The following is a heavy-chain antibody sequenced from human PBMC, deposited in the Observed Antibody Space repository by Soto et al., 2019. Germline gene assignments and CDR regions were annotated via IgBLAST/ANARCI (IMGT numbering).Heavy chain of an antibody. CDR1: GGSISSYY. D-gene: IGHD5-18*01. Sequence: SETLSLTCTVSGGSISSYYWSWIRQPPGKGLEWIGYIYYSGSTNYNPSLKSRVTISVDTSKNQFSLKLSSVTAADTAAYYCARVGYSYEYYYYYYGMDVWGQGTTVTVS. J-gene: IGHJ6*02. CDR2: IYYSGST. V-gene: IGHV4-59*01. CDR3: ARVGYSYEYYYYYYGMDV.